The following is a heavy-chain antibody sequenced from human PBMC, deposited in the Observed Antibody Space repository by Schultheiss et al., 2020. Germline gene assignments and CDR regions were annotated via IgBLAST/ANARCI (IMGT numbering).Heavy chain of an antibody. CDR2: ISYDGSNK. CDR1: GFTFSDYY. D-gene: IGHD3-3*01. CDR3: TRRPPTTHPLTMVDY. Sequence: GGSLRLSCAASGFTFSDYYMSWIRQAPGKGLEWVAVISYDGSNKYYADSVKGRFTISRDDSKNTAYLQMNSLKTEDTAVYYCTRRPPTTHPLTMVDYWGQGTLVTVSS. V-gene: IGHV3-30-3*01. J-gene: IGHJ4*02.